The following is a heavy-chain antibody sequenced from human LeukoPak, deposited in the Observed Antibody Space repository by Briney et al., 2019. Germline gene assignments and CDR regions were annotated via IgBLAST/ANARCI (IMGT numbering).Heavy chain of an antibody. CDR3: ARDNLSMTTVTTHWFDP. Sequence: GASVKVSRKASGYTFTSYGISWVRQAPGQGLEWMGWISAYNGNTNYAQKLQGRVTMTTDTSTSTAYMELRSLRSDDTAVYYCARDNLSMTTVTTHWFDPWGQGTLVTVSS. CDR1: GYTFTSYG. CDR2: ISAYNGNT. V-gene: IGHV1-18*01. D-gene: IGHD4-17*01. J-gene: IGHJ5*02.